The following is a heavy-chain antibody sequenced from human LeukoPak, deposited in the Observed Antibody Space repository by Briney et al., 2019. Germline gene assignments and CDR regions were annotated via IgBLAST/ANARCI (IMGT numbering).Heavy chain of an antibody. V-gene: IGHV1-69*04. J-gene: IGHJ4*02. CDR1: GGTFSSYA. D-gene: IGHD6-19*01. Sequence: SVKVSCKASGGTFSSYAISWVRQAPGQGLEWMGRIIPILGIANYAQKFQGRVTITADKSTSTAYMELSSLRSEDTAVYYCARGRPAVAGFDYWGQGTLVTVSS. CDR3: ARGRPAVAGFDY. CDR2: IIPILGIA.